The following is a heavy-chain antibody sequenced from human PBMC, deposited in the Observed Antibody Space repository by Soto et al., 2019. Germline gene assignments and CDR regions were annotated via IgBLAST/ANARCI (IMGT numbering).Heavy chain of an antibody. J-gene: IGHJ4*02. D-gene: IGHD3-22*01. Sequence: QVKLVQSGTEVKKPGASMKVSCKASGYSFATSGISWVRQAPGQGLEWMGWISAYNGNTNYDQKLQDRISMTTDTSTSTAYLELRSLRSDDTAVYYCARAGQYYDSSGYADWVQGTLVTVSS. CDR1: GYSFATSG. CDR2: ISAYNGNT. V-gene: IGHV1-18*01. CDR3: ARAGQYYDSSGYAD.